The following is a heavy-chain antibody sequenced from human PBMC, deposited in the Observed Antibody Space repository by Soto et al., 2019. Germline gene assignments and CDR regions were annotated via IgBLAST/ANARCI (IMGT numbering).Heavy chain of an antibody. CDR2: IDPSDSQT. CDR1: GYSFAGYW. D-gene: IGHD3-22*01. CDR3: ARQIYDSDTGPNFQYYFDS. Sequence: GESLKISCKGSGYSFAGYWITWVRQKPGKGLEWMGRIDPSDSQTYYSPSFRGHVTISATKSITTVFLQWSSLRTSDTAMYYCARQIYDSDTGPNFQYYFDSWGQGTPVTVSS. J-gene: IGHJ4*02. V-gene: IGHV5-10-1*01.